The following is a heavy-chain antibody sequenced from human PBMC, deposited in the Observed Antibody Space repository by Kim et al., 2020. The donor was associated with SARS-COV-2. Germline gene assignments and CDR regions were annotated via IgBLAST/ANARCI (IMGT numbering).Heavy chain of an antibody. Sequence: GGSLRLSCAASGFTFSDYYMTWIRQAPGKGLEWVSHMSSSDTIHYAATVEGRFTISRDNAKNSVFLQMDGLRAEDTAVYYCARDRPRLLQYRTLALDVWGPGTMVTVSS. D-gene: IGHD3-3*01. V-gene: IGHV3-11*01. CDR1: GFTFSDYY. CDR2: MSSSDTI. J-gene: IGHJ6*02. CDR3: ARDRPRLLQYRTLALDV.